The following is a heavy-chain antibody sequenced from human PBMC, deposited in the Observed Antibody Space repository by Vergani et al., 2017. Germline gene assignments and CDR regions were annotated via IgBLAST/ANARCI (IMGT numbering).Heavy chain of an antibody. CDR1: GGSISSYY. V-gene: IGHV4-59*01. CDR2: IYYSGST. Sequence: QVQLQESGPGLVKPSETLSLTCTVSGGSISSYYWSWIRQPPGKGLEWVVYIYYSGSTNYNPSLQSRVTISVDTSKNQFSLKLSSVTAADTAVYYCARQPIVGAADWGQGTLVTVYS. CDR3: ARQPIVGAAD. J-gene: IGHJ4*02. D-gene: IGHD1-26*01.